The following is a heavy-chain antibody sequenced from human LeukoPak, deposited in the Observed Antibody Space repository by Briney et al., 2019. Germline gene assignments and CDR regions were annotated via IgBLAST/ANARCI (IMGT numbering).Heavy chain of an antibody. D-gene: IGHD3-10*01. CDR2: INPNSGGT. V-gene: IGHV1-2*06. J-gene: IGHJ5*02. Sequence: ASVKVSCKASGYTFTGYYMHWVRQAPGQGLEWMGRINPNSGGTNYAQKFQGRVTMTRDTSISTAYMGLSRLRSDDTAVYYCARDRQVVRGIMFLAWFDPWGQGTLVTVSS. CDR3: ARDRQVVRGIMFLAWFDP. CDR1: GYTFTGYY.